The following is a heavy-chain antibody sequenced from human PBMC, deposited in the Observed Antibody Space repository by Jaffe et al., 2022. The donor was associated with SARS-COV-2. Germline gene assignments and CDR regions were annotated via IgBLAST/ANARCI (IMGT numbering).Heavy chain of an antibody. CDR2: ISYDGSNK. V-gene: IGHV3-30-3*01. Sequence: QVQLVESGGGVVQPGRSLRLSCAASGFTFSSYAMHWVRQAPGKGLEWVAVISYDGSNKYYADSVKGRFTISRDNSKNTLYLQMNSLRAEDTAVYYCASPYYYDSSGYYHKDDYYYYYGMDVWGQGTTVTVSS. CDR1: GFTFSSYA. J-gene: IGHJ6*02. CDR3: ASPYYYDSSGYYHKDDYYYYYGMDV. D-gene: IGHD3-22*01.